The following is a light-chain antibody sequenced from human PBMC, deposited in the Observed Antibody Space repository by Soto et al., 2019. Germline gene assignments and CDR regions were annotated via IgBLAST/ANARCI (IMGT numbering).Light chain of an antibody. J-gene: IGKJ1*01. Sequence: VGDRVTITCRASQSISGWLAWYQQKPGKAPKLLIYDVSSLESGVPSRFSGSGSGTEFTLAISSLQPDDFATYYCQQYNSYPWTFGQGTKVDIK. CDR3: QQYNSYPWT. CDR1: QSISGW. CDR2: DVS. V-gene: IGKV1-5*01.